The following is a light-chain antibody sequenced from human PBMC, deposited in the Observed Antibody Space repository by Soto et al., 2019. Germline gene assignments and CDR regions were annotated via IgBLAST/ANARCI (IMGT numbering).Light chain of an antibody. CDR3: QQYGSSGT. J-gene: IGKJ1*01. CDR2: DAS. V-gene: IGKV3-20*01. Sequence: IVLTQSPGTLSMSPGERATLSCRASQSVGRDYLAWFQQKPGQAPRLLIYDASNRATGIPDRFSGSGSGTDFTLTISRLEPEDFAVYYCQQYGSSGTFGQGTKVDIK. CDR1: QSVGRDY.